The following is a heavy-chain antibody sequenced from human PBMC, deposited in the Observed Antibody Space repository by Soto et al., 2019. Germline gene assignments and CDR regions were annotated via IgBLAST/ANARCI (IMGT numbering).Heavy chain of an antibody. J-gene: IGHJ3*01. Sequence: EVQLLESGGGLVQPGGSLRLSCAASGFTFSSYAMSWVRQAPGKGLEWVSAISGSGGSTYYADSVKGRFTISRDNSKNTLYLQMNSLRAEDTAVYNCAKDYYYDSSGYFCAFDFWGQGTMVTVTS. V-gene: IGHV3-23*01. D-gene: IGHD3-22*01. CDR1: GFTFSSYA. CDR3: AKDYYYDSSGYFCAFDF. CDR2: ISGSGGST.